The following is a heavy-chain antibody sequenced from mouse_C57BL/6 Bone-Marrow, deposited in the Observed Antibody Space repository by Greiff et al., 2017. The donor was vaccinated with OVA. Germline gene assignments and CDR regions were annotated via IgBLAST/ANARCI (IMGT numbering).Heavy chain of an antibody. D-gene: IGHD2-3*01. CDR2: INPSNGGT. V-gene: IGHV1-53*01. CDR1: GYTFTSYW. J-gene: IGHJ4*01. CDR3: AREGWLLRNYYAMDY. Sequence: QVHVKQPGTELVKPGASVKLSCKASGYTFTSYWMHWVKQRPGQGLEWIGNINPSNGGTNYNEKFKSKATLTVDKSSSTAYMQLSSLTSEDSAVYYCAREGWLLRNYYAMDYWGQGTSVTVSS.